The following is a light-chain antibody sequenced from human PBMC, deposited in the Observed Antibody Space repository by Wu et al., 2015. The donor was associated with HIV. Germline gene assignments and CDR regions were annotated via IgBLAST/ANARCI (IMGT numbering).Light chain of an antibody. CDR3: QQYGNSPPYS. CDR2: GAS. CDR1: QSISSSC. V-gene: IGKV3-20*01. J-gene: IGKJ2*03. Sequence: EIVLTQSPGTLSLSPGERATLSCRASQSISSSCLVWYQQKPGQAPRLLIYGASSRATGIPDRFSGSGSGTDFTLTISRLEPEDFAVYYCQQYGNSPPYSFGQGTKLEIK.